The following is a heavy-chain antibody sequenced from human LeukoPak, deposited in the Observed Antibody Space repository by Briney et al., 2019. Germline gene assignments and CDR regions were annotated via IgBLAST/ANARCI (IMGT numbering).Heavy chain of an antibody. V-gene: IGHV3-30*18. Sequence: PGGSLRLSCAASGFTFSSYGMHWVRQAPGKGLEWVAVISYDGSNKYYADSVKGRFTISRDNSKNTLYLQMNSLRAEDTAVYYCAEEGGSGWALDYWGQGTLVTVSS. CDR1: GFTFSSYG. CDR3: AEEGGSGWALDY. J-gene: IGHJ4*02. D-gene: IGHD6-19*01. CDR2: ISYDGSNK.